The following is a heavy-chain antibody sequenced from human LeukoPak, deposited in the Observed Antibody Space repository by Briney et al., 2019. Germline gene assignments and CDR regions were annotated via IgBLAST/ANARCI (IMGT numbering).Heavy chain of an antibody. D-gene: IGHD6-13*01. Sequence: GGSLRLSCAASGFTFSNFAMTWVRQAPGKGLEWVSSIVGSSSTYYADSLKGRFTISRDNAKNSLYLQMNSLRAEDTAVYYCARIGAGSSGDYWGQGTLVTVPS. J-gene: IGHJ4*02. V-gene: IGHV3-21*01. CDR1: GFTFSNFA. CDR2: IVGSSST. CDR3: ARIGAGSSGDY.